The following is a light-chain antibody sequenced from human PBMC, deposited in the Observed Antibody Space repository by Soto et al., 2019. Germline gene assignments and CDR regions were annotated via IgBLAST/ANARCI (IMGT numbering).Light chain of an antibody. V-gene: IGLV4-60*03. CDR1: SGHSSYI. Sequence: QTVVTQSSSASDSPGSSVKLTCTLSSGHSSYIIAWHQQQPGKAPRYLMKLEGSGSYNKGSGVPDRFSGSSSGADRYLIISNLQSEDEADYYCETSDSNTRVFGGGTKVTVL. CDR2: LEGSGSY. J-gene: IGLJ2*01. CDR3: ETSDSNTRV.